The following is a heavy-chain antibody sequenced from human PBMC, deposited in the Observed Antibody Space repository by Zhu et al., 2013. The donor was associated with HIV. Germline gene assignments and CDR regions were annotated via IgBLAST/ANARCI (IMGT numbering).Heavy chain of an antibody. J-gene: IGHJ4*02. CDR1: GYTFTSYA. CDR2: INAGNGNT. D-gene: IGHD3-16*02. CDR3: ARDSLWGSYRYTSFDY. Sequence: QVQLVQSGAEVKKPGASVKVSCKASGYTFTSYAMHWVRQAPGQRLEWMGWINAGNGNTKYSQKFQGRVTITRDTSASTAYMELSSLRSEDTAVYYCARDSLWGSYRYTSFDYWGQGTLVTVSS. V-gene: IGHV1-3*01.